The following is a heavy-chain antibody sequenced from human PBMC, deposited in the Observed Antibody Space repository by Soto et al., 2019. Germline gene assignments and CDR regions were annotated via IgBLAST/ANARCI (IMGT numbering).Heavy chain of an antibody. Sequence: SQTLSLTCAISGDSVSSNSAAWNWIRQSPSRGLEWLGRIYYRSKWYNDYAVSVKSRITINPDTSKNQFSLQLNSVTPEDTAVYYCARAGSSWYFYYYYYMDVWGKGTTVTVSS. CDR3: ARAGSSWYFYYYYYMDV. CDR1: GDSVSSNSAA. J-gene: IGHJ6*03. D-gene: IGHD6-13*01. V-gene: IGHV6-1*01. CDR2: IYYRSKWYN.